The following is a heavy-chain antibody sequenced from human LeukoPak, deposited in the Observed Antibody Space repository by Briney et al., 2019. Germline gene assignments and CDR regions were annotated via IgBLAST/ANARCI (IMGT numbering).Heavy chain of an antibody. J-gene: IGHJ4*02. V-gene: IGHV3-23*01. CDR3: AKQGVLIRSYRDGVDY. D-gene: IGHD1-26*01. CDR1: GFTFSSYA. Sequence: AGSLRLSCAASGFTFSSYAMSWVRQAPGKGLEWVSAISGSGGSTYYADSVKGRFTISRDNSKNTLYLQMNSLRAEDTAVYYCAKQGVLIRSYRDGVDYWGQGTLVTVSS. CDR2: ISGSGGST.